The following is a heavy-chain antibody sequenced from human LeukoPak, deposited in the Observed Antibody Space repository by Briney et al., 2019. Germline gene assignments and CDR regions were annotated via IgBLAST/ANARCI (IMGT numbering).Heavy chain of an antibody. V-gene: IGHV4-38-2*02. CDR3: ARTEGDYYYYYYMDV. CDR1: GYSISSGYY. D-gene: IGHD2-21*02. J-gene: IGHJ6*03. Sequence: KPSETLSLTCTVSGYSISSGYYWGWIRQPPGKGLEWIGSIYHSGSTYYNPSLKSRVTISVDTSKNQFSLKLSSVTAADTAVYYCARTEGDYYYYYYMDVWGKGTTVTVSS. CDR2: IYHSGST.